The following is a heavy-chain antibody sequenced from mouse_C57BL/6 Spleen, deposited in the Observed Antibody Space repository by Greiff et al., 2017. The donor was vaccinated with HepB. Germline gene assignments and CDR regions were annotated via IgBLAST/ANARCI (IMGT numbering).Heavy chain of an antibody. V-gene: IGHV1-82*01. J-gene: IGHJ2*01. CDR2: IYPGDGDT. D-gene: IGHD2-10*02. Sequence: QVQLQQSGPELVKPGASVKISCKASGYAFSSSWMNWVKQRPGKGLEWIGRIYPGDGDTNYNGKFKGKATRTADKSSSTAYMQLSSLTSEDSAVYFCTYGKRCFDYWGQGTTLTVSS. CDR1: GYAFSSSW. CDR3: TYGKRCFDY.